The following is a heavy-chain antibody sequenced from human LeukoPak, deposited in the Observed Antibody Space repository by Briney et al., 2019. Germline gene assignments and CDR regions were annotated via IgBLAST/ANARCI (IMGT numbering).Heavy chain of an antibody. CDR3: ARADSSGYYSWEPLDDY. Sequence: GGSLRLSCAASGFTFSSYGMHWVRQAPGKGLEWVAVISYDGSNKYYADSVKGRFTISRDNAKNSLYLQMNSLRAEDTAVYYCARADSSGYYSWEPLDDYWGQGTLVTVSS. D-gene: IGHD3-22*01. V-gene: IGHV3-33*08. J-gene: IGHJ4*02. CDR2: ISYDGSNK. CDR1: GFTFSSYG.